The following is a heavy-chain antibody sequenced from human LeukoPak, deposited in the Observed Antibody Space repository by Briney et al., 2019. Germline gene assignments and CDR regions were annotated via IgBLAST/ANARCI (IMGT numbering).Heavy chain of an antibody. V-gene: IGHV3-7*01. CDR2: IKQEGSEK. CDR3: ARVNGDFWSGYRENDAFDI. J-gene: IGHJ3*02. D-gene: IGHD3-3*01. Sequence: PGGXXRLSCAASGFTFSRYWMSWVGQAPGKGMEWVANIKQEGSEKYYVDSVKGRFTISRDNAKNSLYLQMNSLRAEDTAVYYCARVNGDFWSGYRENDAFDIWGQGTMVTVSS. CDR1: GFTFSRYW.